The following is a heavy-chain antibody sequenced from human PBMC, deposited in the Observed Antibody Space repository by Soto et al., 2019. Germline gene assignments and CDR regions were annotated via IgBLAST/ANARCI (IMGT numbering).Heavy chain of an antibody. CDR3: TTAVTGSFDY. V-gene: IGHV3-15*01. CDR1: GFTFSNAW. CDR2: IKSKTDGGTT. D-gene: IGHD1-20*01. J-gene: IGHJ4*02. Sequence: GGSLRLSCAASGFTFSNAWMSWVRQAPGKGLEWVVRIKSKTDGGTTDYAAPVKGRFTISRDDSKNTLYLQMNSLKTEDTAMYYCTTAVTGSFDYWGQGTLVTVSS.